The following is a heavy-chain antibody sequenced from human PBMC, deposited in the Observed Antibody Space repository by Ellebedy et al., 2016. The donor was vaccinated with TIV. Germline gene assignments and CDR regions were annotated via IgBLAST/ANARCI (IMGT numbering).Heavy chain of an antibody. CDR2: IYPNSGGT. Sequence: AASVKVSCKASGYTFTAYYLHWVRQAPGQGLEWMGWIYPNSGGTEYAQKVQGRVTMTRDTSISTAYMELSGLRNDDTAIYYCARGLFDGSGTPFDYWGQGALVTVSS. CDR3: ARGLFDGSGTPFDY. CDR1: GYTFTAYY. V-gene: IGHV1-2*02. D-gene: IGHD3-22*01. J-gene: IGHJ4*02.